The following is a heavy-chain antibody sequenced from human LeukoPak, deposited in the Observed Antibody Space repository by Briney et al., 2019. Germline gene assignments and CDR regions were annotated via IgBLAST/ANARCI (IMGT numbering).Heavy chain of an antibody. CDR2: INPNSGGT. D-gene: IGHD2-15*01. Sequence: ASVKVSCKAAGYTFTGYYIHWVRQAPGQGLEWMGWINPNSGGTNYAQKFQGRVTMTRDTSISTAYMELSRLRSDDTAVYYCARALSRVAATIPPGYGGQGTLVTVSS. J-gene: IGHJ4*02. V-gene: IGHV1-2*02. CDR1: GYTFTGYY. CDR3: ARALSRVAATIPPGY.